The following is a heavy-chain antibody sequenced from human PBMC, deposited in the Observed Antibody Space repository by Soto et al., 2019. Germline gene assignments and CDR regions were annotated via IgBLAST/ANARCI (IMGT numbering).Heavy chain of an antibody. CDR2: ISGSGGST. CDR1: EFTFSGYA. Sequence: EVQLLESGGGLVQPGGSLRLSCADSEFTFSGYAMSWVRQAPGKGLEWVSAISGSGGSTYYADSVKGRFTISRDNSKKTLYLQMNSLRAEDSAVYYCAKTDGTSPTSDYWGQGTLVTVSS. J-gene: IGHJ4*02. D-gene: IGHD1-1*01. V-gene: IGHV3-23*01. CDR3: AKTDGTSPTSDY.